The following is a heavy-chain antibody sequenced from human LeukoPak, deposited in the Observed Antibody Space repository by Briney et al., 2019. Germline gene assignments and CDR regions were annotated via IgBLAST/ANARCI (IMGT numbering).Heavy chain of an antibody. CDR1: GFTFSSSG. CDR3: AKDPTGYNEPLPFDY. V-gene: IGHV3-30*18. D-gene: IGHD5-24*01. J-gene: IGHJ4*02. CDR2: ISYDGSNK. Sequence: GGSLRLSCAASGFTFSSSGMHWVRQAPGKGLEWVAVISYDGSNKYYADSVKGRFTFSRDNSKNTLYLQMNSLRAEDTAVYYCAKDPTGYNEPLPFDYWGQGTLVTVSS.